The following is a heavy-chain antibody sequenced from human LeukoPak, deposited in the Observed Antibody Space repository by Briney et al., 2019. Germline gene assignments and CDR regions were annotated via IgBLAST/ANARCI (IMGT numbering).Heavy chain of an antibody. Sequence: SETLSLTCTVSGGSISSYYWSWIRQAPGKGLEWIGYVYYSGSTDYNPSLKSRVTVSVDTSENQFSLNLSSVTAADTAVYYCARGYSYGHYYYYYGMDVWGQGTTVTVSS. V-gene: IGHV4-59*08. CDR3: ARGYSYGHYYYYYGMDV. J-gene: IGHJ6*02. D-gene: IGHD5-18*01. CDR2: VYYSGST. CDR1: GGSISSYY.